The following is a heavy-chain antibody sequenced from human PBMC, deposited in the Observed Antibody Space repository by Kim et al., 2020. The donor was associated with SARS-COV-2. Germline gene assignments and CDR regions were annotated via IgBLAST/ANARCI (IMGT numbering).Heavy chain of an antibody. Sequence: GGSLRLSCAASGFTFRNAWMSWVRQAPGKGLEGVGRIKSKTDGGTTDYAAPGKGRFTISRDDSKNTLYLQMNSLKTEDTAVYYCTTDPSNDYGDYFFPRKSAGTNWYFDLWGRGTLVTVSS. CDR1: GFTFRNAW. J-gene: IGHJ2*01. CDR3: TTDPSNDYGDYFFPRKSAGTNWYFDL. V-gene: IGHV3-15*01. CDR2: IKSKTDGGTT. D-gene: IGHD4-17*01.